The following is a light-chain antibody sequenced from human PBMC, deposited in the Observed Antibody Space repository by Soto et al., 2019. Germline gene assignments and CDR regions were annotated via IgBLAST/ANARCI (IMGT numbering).Light chain of an antibody. CDR3: CSYAGSYTLV. CDR2: DVS. V-gene: IGLV2-11*01. J-gene: IGLJ2*01. Sequence: QSALTQPRSVSGSPGQSVTISCTGTSSDVGGYNYVSWYQQHPGKAPKFMIYDVSERPSGVPDRFSGSKSGNTASLTISGLQAEDEADYYRCSYAGSYTLVFGGGTKLTVL. CDR1: SSDVGGYNY.